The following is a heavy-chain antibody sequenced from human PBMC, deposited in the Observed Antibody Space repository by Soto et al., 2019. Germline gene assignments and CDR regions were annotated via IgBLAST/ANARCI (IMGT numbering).Heavy chain of an antibody. J-gene: IGHJ6*02. Sequence: SVKVSCKASGCTFSSYAISWVRKAPGQGLEWMGEIIPIFGTANYAQKLQGRVTITADESTSTADMELSSLGSEDTAVYYCARDRSSTSCPLDVWGQGTTVTVSS. D-gene: IGHD2-2*01. V-gene: IGHV1-69*13. CDR1: GCTFSSYA. CDR2: IIPIFGTA. CDR3: ARDRSSTSCPLDV.